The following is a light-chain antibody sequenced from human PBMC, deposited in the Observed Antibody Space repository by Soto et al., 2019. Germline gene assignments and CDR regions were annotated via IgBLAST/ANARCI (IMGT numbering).Light chain of an antibody. CDR3: QQRSNWPLT. CDR2: RAS. J-gene: IGKJ4*01. V-gene: IGKV1-5*03. CDR1: QSIGTW. Sequence: DIHMTQSPSTLSASVGDRVIITCRASQSIGTWLAWYQQKPGRAPKLLIYRASSLETGVPSRFSGSGSGTDFTLTISSLEPEDFAVYYCQQRSNWPLTFGGGTKVEIK.